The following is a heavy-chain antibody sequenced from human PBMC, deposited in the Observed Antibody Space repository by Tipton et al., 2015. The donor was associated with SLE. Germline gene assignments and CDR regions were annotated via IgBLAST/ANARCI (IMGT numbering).Heavy chain of an antibody. CDR2: IYYSGST. Sequence: LRLSCTVSGGSISSYYWSWIRQPPGKGLEWIGYIYYSGSTNYNPSLKSRVTISVDTSKNQFSLKLSSVTAADTAVYYRARGRHYGDYNWYFDLWGRGTLVTVSS. CDR3: ARGRHYGDYNWYFDL. J-gene: IGHJ2*01. D-gene: IGHD4-17*01. V-gene: IGHV4-59*01. CDR1: GGSISSYY.